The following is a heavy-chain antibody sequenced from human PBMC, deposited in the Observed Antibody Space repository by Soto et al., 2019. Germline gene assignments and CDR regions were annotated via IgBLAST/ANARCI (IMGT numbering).Heavy chain of an antibody. CDR3: ARAPTVTLDY. D-gene: IGHD4-4*01. CDR2: INTGNGNT. Sequence: QVQLVQSGAEVKKPGASVKVSCTASGYTFTTAAMQWVRQAPGQSLEWMGWINTGNGNTKYSQKFQGRLTITRDTSASTAYMELSSLRSEDTAVYYCARAPTVTLDYWGQGTLVTVSS. V-gene: IGHV1-3*04. CDR1: GYTFTTAA. J-gene: IGHJ4*02.